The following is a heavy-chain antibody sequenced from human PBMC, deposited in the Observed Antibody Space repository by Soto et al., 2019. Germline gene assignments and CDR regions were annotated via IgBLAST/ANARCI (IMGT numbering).Heavy chain of an antibody. CDR3: TTGYSVVVITEGFDY. D-gene: IGHD3-22*01. J-gene: IGHJ4*02. Sequence: GSLRLSCAASGFTFSNAWMSWVRQAPGKGLEWVGRIKSKTDGGTTDYAAPVKGRFTISRDDSKNTLYLQMNSLKTEDTAVYYCTTGYSVVVITEGFDYWGQGTLVTVSS. CDR2: IKSKTDGGTT. V-gene: IGHV3-15*01. CDR1: GFTFSNAW.